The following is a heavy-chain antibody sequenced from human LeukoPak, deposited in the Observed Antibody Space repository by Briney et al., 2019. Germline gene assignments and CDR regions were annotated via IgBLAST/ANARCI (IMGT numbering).Heavy chain of an antibody. CDR2: ISYDGSNK. V-gene: IGHV3-30*18. Sequence: PGGSLRLSCAASGFTFSSYGMHWVRQAPGKGLEWVAVISYDGSNKYYADSVKGRFTISRDNSKNTLYLQMNSLRAEGTAVYYCAKAGATYYFDYWGQGTLVTVSS. D-gene: IGHD1-14*01. CDR3: AKAGATYYFDY. J-gene: IGHJ4*02. CDR1: GFTFSSYG.